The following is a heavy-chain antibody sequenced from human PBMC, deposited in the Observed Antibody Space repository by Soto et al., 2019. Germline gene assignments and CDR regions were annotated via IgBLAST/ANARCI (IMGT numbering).Heavy chain of an antibody. D-gene: IGHD6-13*01. J-gene: IGHJ5*02. Sequence: PGGSLRLSCAASGFTFSNAWMNWVRQAPGKGLEWVGRIKSKTDGGTTDYAAPVKGRFTISRDDSKNTLYLQMNSLKTEDTAVYYCTTHRTSIAAAGRDPNWFDPWGQGTLVTVSS. CDR2: IKSKTDGGTT. V-gene: IGHV3-15*07. CDR3: TTHRTSIAAAGRDPNWFDP. CDR1: GFTFSNAW.